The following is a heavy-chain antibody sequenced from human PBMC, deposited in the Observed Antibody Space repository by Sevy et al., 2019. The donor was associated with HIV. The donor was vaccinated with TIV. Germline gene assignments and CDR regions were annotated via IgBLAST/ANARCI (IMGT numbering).Heavy chain of an antibody. CDR3: AGGDTTMLTDLDY. Sequence: GGSLRLSCAASGLTLTTTGMSWVRQAPGKGLEWVAGVTSDGTTYYADSVRDRFTDSRDNSKNTLYLQLNSLRADDTAVFYCAGGDTTMLTDLDYWGQGTLVTVSS. CDR1: GLTLTTTG. D-gene: IGHD2-8*01. V-gene: IGHV3-23*01. J-gene: IGHJ4*02. CDR2: VTSDGTT.